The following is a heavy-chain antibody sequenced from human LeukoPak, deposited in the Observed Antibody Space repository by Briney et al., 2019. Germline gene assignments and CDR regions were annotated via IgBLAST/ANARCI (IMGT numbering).Heavy chain of an antibody. V-gene: IGHV3-23*01. CDR3: AKARYYYDSSGYDY. J-gene: IGHJ4*02. CDR2: ISGSGGST. CDR1: GFTFSSYA. Sequence: GGSLRLSCAASGFTFSSYAMSWVRQAPGKGLEWVSAISGSGGSTYYVDSVKGRFTISRDNSKNTLYLQMNSLRAEDTAVYYCAKARYYYDSSGYDYWGQGTLVTVSS. D-gene: IGHD3-22*01.